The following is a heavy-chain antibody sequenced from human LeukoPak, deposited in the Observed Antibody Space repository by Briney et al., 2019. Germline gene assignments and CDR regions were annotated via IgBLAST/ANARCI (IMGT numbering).Heavy chain of an antibody. CDR1: GYSFTSYW. J-gene: IGHJ6*02. D-gene: IGHD3-3*01. CDR2: IYPGDSDT. Sequence: GSLKISCKGSGYSFTSYWIGWVRQMPGKGLEWMGIIYPGDSDTRYSPSFQGQVTISADKSISTAYLQWSSLKASDTAMYYCARGRYYDFWSGHGMDVWGQGTTVTVSS. CDR3: ARGRYYDFWSGHGMDV. V-gene: IGHV5-51*01.